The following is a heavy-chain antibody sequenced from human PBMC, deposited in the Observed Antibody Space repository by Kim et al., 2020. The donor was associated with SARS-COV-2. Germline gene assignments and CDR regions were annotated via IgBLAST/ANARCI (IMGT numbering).Heavy chain of an antibody. J-gene: IGHJ4*01. D-gene: IGHD2-2*01. CDR1: GYTFTNSA. V-gene: IGHV1-3*01. CDR2: INSGSGNT. CDR3: ARDDRSCSISTCYGDAIDY. Sequence: ASVKVSCKASGYTFTNSAIHWMRQAPGQRLEWMGWINSGSGNTKYSLMFQGRVTITRDTYATTTYMELSNLSSEDTSMYYFARDDRSCSISTCYGDAIDY.